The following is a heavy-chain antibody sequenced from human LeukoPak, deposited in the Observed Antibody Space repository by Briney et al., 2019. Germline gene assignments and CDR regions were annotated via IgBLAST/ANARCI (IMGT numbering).Heavy chain of an antibody. J-gene: IGHJ4*02. CDR2: IYYSGST. V-gene: IGHV4-31*03. CDR1: GGSISSGAYY. Sequence: PSETLSLTCTVSGGSISSGAYYWSWIRQHPGKGLEWIGYIYYSGSTYYNPSLKSRVTISVDTSKNQFSLKLSSVTAADTAVYYCARVRPYYYDSSGYQWGQGTLVTVSS. D-gene: IGHD3-22*01. CDR3: ARVRPYYYDSSGYQ.